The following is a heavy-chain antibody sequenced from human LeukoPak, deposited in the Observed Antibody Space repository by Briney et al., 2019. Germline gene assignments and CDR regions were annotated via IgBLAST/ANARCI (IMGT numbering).Heavy chain of an antibody. J-gene: IGHJ5*02. V-gene: IGHV1-69*13. CDR3: ARAKNKLGYCSSTSCYSSSWYDWFDP. CDR1: GGTFSSYA. CDR2: IIPIFGTA. Sequence: ASVNVSCKASGGTFSSYAISWVRQAPGQGLEWMGGIIPIFGTANYAQKFQGRVTITADESTSTAYMELSSLRSEDTAVYYCARAKNKLGYCSSTSCYSSSWYDWFDPWGQGTLVTVSS. D-gene: IGHD2-2*02.